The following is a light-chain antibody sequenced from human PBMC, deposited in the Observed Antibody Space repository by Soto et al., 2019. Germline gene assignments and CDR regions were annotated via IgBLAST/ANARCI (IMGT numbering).Light chain of an antibody. CDR2: GAS. CDR1: QSVSSSY. V-gene: IGKV3-20*01. Sequence: EIVLTQSPGTLSLSPGERATLSCRASQSVSSSYLAWYQQKPGQAPRLLIYGASSRATGIPHRFSGSRSGTAFTLTISRLEPEDFAVYYCQQYGSSPTWTFGQGTKVEIK. CDR3: QQYGSSPTWT. J-gene: IGKJ1*01.